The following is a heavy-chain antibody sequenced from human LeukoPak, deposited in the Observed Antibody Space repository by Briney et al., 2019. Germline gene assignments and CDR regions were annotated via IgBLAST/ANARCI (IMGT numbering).Heavy chain of an antibody. J-gene: IGHJ4*02. CDR1: GFTFSSYG. CDR2: VWYDGSNK. Sequence: QPGGSLRLSCAASGFTFSSYGMPWVRQAPGKGLEWVAVVWYDGSNKYYADSVKGRFTISRDNSKNTLYLQMNSLRAEDTAVYYCARSDRYYDSSGYYNDYWGQGTLVTVSS. D-gene: IGHD3-22*01. V-gene: IGHV3-33*01. CDR3: ARSDRYYDSSGYYNDY.